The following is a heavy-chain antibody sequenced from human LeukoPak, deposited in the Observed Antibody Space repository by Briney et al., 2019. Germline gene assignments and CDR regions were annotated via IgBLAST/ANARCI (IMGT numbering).Heavy chain of an antibody. V-gene: IGHV3-21*01. J-gene: IGHJ4*02. CDR1: GFTFSSYS. D-gene: IGHD1-26*01. Sequence: GGSLRLSCAASGFTFSSYSMNWVRQAPGKGLEWVSSISSSSSYIYYADSVKGRFTISRDNAKNSLYLQMNSLRAEDTAVYYCARAPSGSYYKLHYWGQGTLVTVSS. CDR3: ARAPSGSYYKLHY. CDR2: ISSSSSYI.